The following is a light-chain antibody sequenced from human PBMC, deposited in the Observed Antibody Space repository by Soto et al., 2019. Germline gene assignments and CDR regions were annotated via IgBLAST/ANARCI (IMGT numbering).Light chain of an antibody. Sequence: DIQMTQSPSSLSASVGDRVTITCRASQGISKYLAWYQQKPGKVPKLLIYAASTLQSGVPSLFSGSGSGTDFSLSISSLQPEDVATSYCQKYNSAPHTFGGGTKVQIK. CDR2: AAS. CDR1: QGISKY. J-gene: IGKJ4*01. V-gene: IGKV1-27*01. CDR3: QKYNSAPHT.